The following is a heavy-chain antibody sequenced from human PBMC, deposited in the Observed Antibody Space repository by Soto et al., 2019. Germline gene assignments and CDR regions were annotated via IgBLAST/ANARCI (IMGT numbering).Heavy chain of an antibody. D-gene: IGHD3-3*01. J-gene: IGHJ6*02. CDR3: ASGTVLEWLTVVYGMDV. Sequence: SVKVSCKASGGTFSSYAISWVRQAPGQGLEWMGGIIPIFGTANYAQKFRGRVTITADESTSTAYMGLSSLRSEDTAVYYCASGTVLEWLTVVYGMDVWGQGTTVTAP. V-gene: IGHV1-69*13. CDR2: IIPIFGTA. CDR1: GGTFSSYA.